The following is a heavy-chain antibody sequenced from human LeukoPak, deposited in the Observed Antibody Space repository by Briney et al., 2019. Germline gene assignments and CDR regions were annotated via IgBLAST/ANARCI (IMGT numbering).Heavy chain of an antibody. Sequence: PSETLSLTCTVSGGFISSYYWSWIRQPPGKGLEWIGHIYYSGSTNYNPSLKSRVTISVDTSKNQFSLKLSSVTAADTAVYYCARLFGEYIFDYWGQGTLVTVSS. J-gene: IGHJ4*02. CDR2: IYYSGST. V-gene: IGHV4-59*01. CDR3: ARLFGEYIFDY. D-gene: IGHD3-10*01. CDR1: GGFISSYY.